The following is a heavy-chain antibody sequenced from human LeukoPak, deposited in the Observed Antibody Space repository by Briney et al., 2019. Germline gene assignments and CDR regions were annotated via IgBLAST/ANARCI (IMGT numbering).Heavy chain of an antibody. CDR3: ARGLGYCSGGSCNDY. Sequence: GASVKVSCKASGHTFTGYYIHWVRQAPGQGLEWMGWINPNSGGTNYAQKFQGRVTMSRDTSISTAYMELSSLRSDDTAVYYCARGLGYCSGGSCNDYWGQGTLVTVSS. V-gene: IGHV1-2*02. CDR2: INPNSGGT. J-gene: IGHJ4*02. D-gene: IGHD2-15*01. CDR1: GHTFTGYY.